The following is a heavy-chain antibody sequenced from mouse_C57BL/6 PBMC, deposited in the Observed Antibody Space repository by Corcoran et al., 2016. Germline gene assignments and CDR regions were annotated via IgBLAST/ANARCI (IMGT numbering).Heavy chain of an antibody. CDR3: ARDAGDYFDY. V-gene: IGHV3-6*01. J-gene: IGHJ2*01. CDR1: GYSITSGYY. Sequence: DVQLQESGPGLVKHSQSLSLTCSVTGYSITSGYYWNWIRQFPGNKLEWMGYISYDGSNNYNPSLKNRISITRDTSKNQFFLKLNSVTTEDTATYYCARDAGDYFDYWGQGTTLTVSS. CDR2: ISYDGSN.